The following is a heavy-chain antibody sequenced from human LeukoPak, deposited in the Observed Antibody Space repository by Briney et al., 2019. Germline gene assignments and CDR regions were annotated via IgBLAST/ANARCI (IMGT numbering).Heavy chain of an antibody. Sequence: GGSLRLSCAASGFTFSSYAMSWVRQAPGKGLEWVSAISGSGGSTYYADSVKGRFTISRDNSKNTLYLQMNSLRAEDTAVYYCARDAGTYSSGWSAGFDYWGQGTLVTVSS. CDR3: ARDAGTYSSGWSAGFDY. CDR1: GFTFSSYA. CDR2: ISGSGGST. J-gene: IGHJ4*02. V-gene: IGHV3-23*01. D-gene: IGHD6-19*01.